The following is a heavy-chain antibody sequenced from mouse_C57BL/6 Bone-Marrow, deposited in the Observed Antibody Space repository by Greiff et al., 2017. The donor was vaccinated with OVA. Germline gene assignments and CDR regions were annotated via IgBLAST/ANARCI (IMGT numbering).Heavy chain of an antibody. CDR2: INPYNGGT. CDR1: GYTFTDYY. J-gene: IGHJ3*01. CDR3: AREGFYYYGSSYPWFAY. Sequence: VQLKQSGPVLVKPGASVKMSCKASGYTFTDYYMNWVKQSHGKSLEWIGVINPYNGGTSYNQKFKGKATLTVDKSSRTAYMELNSLTSEDSAVYYCAREGFYYYGSSYPWFAYWGQGTLVTVSA. V-gene: IGHV1-19*01. D-gene: IGHD1-1*01.